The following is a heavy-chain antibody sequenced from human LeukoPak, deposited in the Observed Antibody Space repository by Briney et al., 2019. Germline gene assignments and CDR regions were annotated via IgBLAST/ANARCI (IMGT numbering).Heavy chain of an antibody. D-gene: IGHD1-26*01. V-gene: IGHV3-20*04. CDR2: ISWNGGST. CDR3: ARTRKSGSHCNDASDI. Sequence: GGSLRLSCAASGFTFDDYGMSWVRQAPGKGLEWVSGISWNGGSTGYADSVKGRFTISRDNAKNSLYLQMNSLRAEDMALYYCARTRKSGSHCNDASDIWGQGTMVTVSS. J-gene: IGHJ3*02. CDR1: GFTFDDYG.